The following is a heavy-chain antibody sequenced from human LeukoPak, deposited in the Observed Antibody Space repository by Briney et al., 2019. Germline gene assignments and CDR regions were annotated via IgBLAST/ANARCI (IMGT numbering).Heavy chain of an antibody. D-gene: IGHD3-22*01. Sequence: PSETLSLTCAVYGGSFSGYYWSWIRQPPGKGLEWIGEINHSGSTNYNPSLKSRVTISVDTSKNHFSLKLSSVTAADTAVYYCARGANYYDSSGYYSPNFDYWGHGTLVTVSS. CDR1: GGSFSGYY. CDR3: ARGANYYDSSGYYSPNFDY. V-gene: IGHV4-34*01. J-gene: IGHJ4*01. CDR2: INHSGST.